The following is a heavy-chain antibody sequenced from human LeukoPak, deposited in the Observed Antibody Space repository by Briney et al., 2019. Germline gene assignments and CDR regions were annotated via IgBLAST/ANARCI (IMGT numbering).Heavy chain of an antibody. Sequence: SVKVSCKASGGTFSSYAISWVRQAPGQGLEWMGGIIPIFGTANYAQKFQDRVTITADESTSTAYMELSSLRSEDTAVYYCARRDSSGWLDAFDIWGQGTTVTVSS. V-gene: IGHV1-69*13. J-gene: IGHJ3*02. CDR2: IIPIFGTA. CDR1: GGTFSSYA. D-gene: IGHD6-19*01. CDR3: ARRDSSGWLDAFDI.